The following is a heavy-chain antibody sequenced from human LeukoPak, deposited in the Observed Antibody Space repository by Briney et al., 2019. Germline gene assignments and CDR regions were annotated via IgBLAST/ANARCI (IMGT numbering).Heavy chain of an antibody. CDR2: IYYTGIA. J-gene: IGHJ4*02. CDR1: DGSITRRSYY. D-gene: IGHD2-21*02. Sequence: SETLSLTCTVSDGSITRRSYYWGWIRQTPGEGLDRIGSIYYTGIAYYNPSLQGRVTMSVDTSKNQFSLKLNSVTVADTAVYYCARLRVTTGFDYWDQGIPVTVSS. CDR3: ARLRVTTGFDY. V-gene: IGHV4-39*01.